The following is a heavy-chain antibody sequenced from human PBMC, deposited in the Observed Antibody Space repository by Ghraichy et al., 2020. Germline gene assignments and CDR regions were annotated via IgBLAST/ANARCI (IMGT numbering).Heavy chain of an antibody. J-gene: IGHJ4*02. CDR2: IYYSGST. D-gene: IGHD4-17*01. CDR1: GGSISSSSYY. Sequence: SETLSLTCTVSGGSISSSSYYWGWIRQPPGKGLEWIGSIYYSGSTYYNPSLKSRVTISVDTSKNQFSLKLSSVTAADTAVYYCASDDYGDYRFDYWGQGTLVTVSS. V-gene: IGHV4-39*01. CDR3: ASDDYGDYRFDY.